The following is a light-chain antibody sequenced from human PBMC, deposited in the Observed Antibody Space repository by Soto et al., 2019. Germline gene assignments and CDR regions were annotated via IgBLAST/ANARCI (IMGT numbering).Light chain of an antibody. CDR3: QQFNSYPRT. CDR2: AAS. J-gene: IGKJ3*01. CDR1: QGISSY. Sequence: IQMTQSTSSLSASSGDRITITCRASQGISSYLAWYQQKPGKAPKLLIYAASTLQSGVPARFSGSGSGTDFTLTISSLQPEDFATYYCQQFNSYPRTFGPGTKVDIK. V-gene: IGKV1-9*01.